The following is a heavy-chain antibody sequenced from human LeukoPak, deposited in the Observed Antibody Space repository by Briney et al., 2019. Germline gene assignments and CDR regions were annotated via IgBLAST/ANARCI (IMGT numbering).Heavy chain of an antibody. V-gene: IGHV4-34*01. D-gene: IGHD3-10*01. CDR2: INHSGST. CDR1: GGSFSGYY. J-gene: IGHJ6*03. Sequence: SETLSLTCAVYGGSFSGYYWSWIRQPPGKGLEWIGEINHSGSTNYNPSLKSRVTISVDTSKNQFTLKLSSVTAADTAVYYCARGTMVRGVIILKKYYYYYMDVWGKGTTVTVSS. CDR3: ARGTMVRGVIILKKYYYYYMDV.